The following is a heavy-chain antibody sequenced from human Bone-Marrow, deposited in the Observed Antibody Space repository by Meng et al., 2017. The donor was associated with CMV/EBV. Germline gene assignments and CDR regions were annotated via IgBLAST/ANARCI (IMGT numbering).Heavy chain of an antibody. CDR3: ARGWGGDQEAIDY. CDR2: ILPIFGTR. D-gene: IGHD4-17*01. Sequence: CRASGGTFSSYAISWVRQAPGQGLEWMGVILPIFGTRNYAQKFQGRVTITADESTTTAYMDLSSLRSEDTAVYYCARGWGGDQEAIDYWGQGTLVTVSS. V-gene: IGHV1-69*01. J-gene: IGHJ4*02. CDR1: GGTFSSYA.